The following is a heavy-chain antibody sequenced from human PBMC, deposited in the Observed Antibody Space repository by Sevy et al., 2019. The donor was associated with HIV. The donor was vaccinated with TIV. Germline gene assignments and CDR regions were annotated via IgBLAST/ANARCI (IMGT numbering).Heavy chain of an antibody. V-gene: IGHV4-38-2*01. D-gene: IGHD3-3*01. CDR2: IYHSGST. CDR3: ARGMGDFGLDY. Sequence: SETLSLTCAVSGYSISSGYYWGWIRQPPGKGLEWIGSIYHSGSTYYNPSLKSRVTISVDTSKNQFSLKLSSVTAADTAVYYCARGMGDFGLDYWGQGTLVTVSS. J-gene: IGHJ4*02. CDR1: GYSISSGYY.